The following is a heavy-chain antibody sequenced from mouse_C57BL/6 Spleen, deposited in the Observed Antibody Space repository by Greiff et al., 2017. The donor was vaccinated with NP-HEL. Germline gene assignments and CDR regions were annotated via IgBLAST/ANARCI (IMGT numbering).Heavy chain of an antibody. CDR1: GFSLTSYG. Sequence: QLQESGPGLVQPSQSLSITCTVSGFSLTSYGVHWVRQSPGKGLEWLGVIWSGGSTDYNAAFISRLSISKDNSKSQVFFKMNSLQADDTAIYYCASSTGWENYYAMDYWGQGTSVTVSS. J-gene: IGHJ4*01. CDR3: ASSTGWENYYAMDY. V-gene: IGHV2-2*01. CDR2: IWSGGST. D-gene: IGHD4-1*02.